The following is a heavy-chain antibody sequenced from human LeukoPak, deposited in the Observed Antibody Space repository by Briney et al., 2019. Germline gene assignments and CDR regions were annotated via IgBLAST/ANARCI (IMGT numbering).Heavy chain of an antibody. J-gene: IGHJ4*02. Sequence: SETSSLTCTISGGAITTKSYWAWIRQPPGKGLEWIGSTYHSGNTYYSESLKSRVTISVDTSKNQFSLKLSSVTAADTAVYYCARDPRSPFLWFGEAVFDYWGQGTLVTISS. CDR2: TYHSGNT. V-gene: IGHV4-39*07. D-gene: IGHD3-10*01. CDR3: ARDPRSPFLWFGEAVFDY. CDR1: GGAITTKSY.